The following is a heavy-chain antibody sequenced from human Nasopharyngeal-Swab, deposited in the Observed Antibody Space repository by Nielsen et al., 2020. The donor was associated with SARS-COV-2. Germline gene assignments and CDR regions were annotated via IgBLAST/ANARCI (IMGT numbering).Heavy chain of an antibody. D-gene: IGHD3-22*01. V-gene: IGHV5-10-1*01. Sequence: GESLKISCKGSGYSFTSYWITWVRQMPGKGLEWMGRIDPSDSYTNYSPSFQGHVTISADKSISTAYLQWSSLKASDTAMYYCARPGVENYYDSSGYYADVFDIWGQGTMVTVSS. J-gene: IGHJ3*02. CDR1: GYSFTSYW. CDR2: IDPSDSYT. CDR3: ARPGVENYYDSSGYYADVFDI.